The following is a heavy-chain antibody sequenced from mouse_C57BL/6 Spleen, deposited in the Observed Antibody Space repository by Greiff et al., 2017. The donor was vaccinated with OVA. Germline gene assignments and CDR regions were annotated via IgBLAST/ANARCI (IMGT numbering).Heavy chain of an antibody. CDR1: GYTFTDYE. CDR2: IDPETGGT. CDR3: TRRPLYYGNYEAFAY. Sequence: VKLVESGAELVRPGASVTLSCKASGYTFTDYEMHWVKQTPVHGLEWIGAIDPETGGTAYNQKFKGKAILTADKSSSTAYMELRSLTSEDSAVYYCTRRPLYYGNYEAFAYWGQGTLVTVSA. J-gene: IGHJ3*01. V-gene: IGHV1-15*01. D-gene: IGHD2-1*01.